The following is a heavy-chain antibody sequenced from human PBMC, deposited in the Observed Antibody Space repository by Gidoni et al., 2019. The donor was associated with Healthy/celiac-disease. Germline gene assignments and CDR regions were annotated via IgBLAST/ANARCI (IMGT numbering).Heavy chain of an antibody. CDR1: GGTFSSYA. D-gene: IGHD5-12*01. Sequence: QVQLVQSGAEAKKPGSSVKVSCKASGGTFSSYAISWVRQAPGQGLEWMGGIIPIFGTANYAQKFQGRVTITADESTSTAYMELSSLRSEDTAVYYCARGYLPGGGYNSGREFDYWGQGTLVTVSS. CDR3: ARGYLPGGGYNSGREFDY. J-gene: IGHJ4*02. V-gene: IGHV1-69*01. CDR2: IIPIFGTA.